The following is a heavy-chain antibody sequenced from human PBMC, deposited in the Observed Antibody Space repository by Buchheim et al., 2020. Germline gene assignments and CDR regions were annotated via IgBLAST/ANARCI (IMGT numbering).Heavy chain of an antibody. CDR1: TNTFTSFA. J-gene: IGHJ4*02. V-gene: IGHV7-4-1*02. Sequence: QVQLVQSGSELKKPGASVKVSCKASTNTFTSFALNWVRQAPGQGLEWMGWINTNTGSPTYAQGFTGRFVFSLDTSASTAYLQISSLKAEDTAVYYCTGEDIAMVGSFDYWGLGTL. CDR2: INTNTGSP. CDR3: TGEDIAMVGSFDY. D-gene: IGHD5-18*01.